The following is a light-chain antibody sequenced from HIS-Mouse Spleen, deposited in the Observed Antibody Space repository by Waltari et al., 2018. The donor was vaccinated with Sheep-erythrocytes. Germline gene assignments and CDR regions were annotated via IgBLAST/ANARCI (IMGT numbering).Light chain of an antibody. CDR3: CSYAGSYNHV. V-gene: IGLV2-11*01. J-gene: IGLJ1*01. CDR1: SSDVGGYNY. Sequence: QSALTQPRSVSGSPGQSVTISCTGTSSDVGGYNYVSRYQQHTGKAPKLMIYDVSKRPSGVPDRVSGSKSGHTASLTISGLQAEDEADYYCCSYAGSYNHVFATGTKVTVL. CDR2: DVS.